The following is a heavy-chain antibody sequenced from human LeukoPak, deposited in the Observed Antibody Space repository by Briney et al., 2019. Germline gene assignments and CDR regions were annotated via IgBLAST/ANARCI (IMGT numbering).Heavy chain of an antibody. D-gene: IGHD2/OR15-2a*01. Sequence: PGGSLTISCAGSGFTFNRYSLNWVRQAPGKGLEWVSTISAAGGSAYYSDSVRGRFTLSRDNSKNTLSLHMSSLGAEDTGIYYCAKSPADLSWAKQFDYFDYWGQGTLVTVSS. CDR3: AKSPADLSWAKQFDYFDY. CDR1: GFTFNRYS. J-gene: IGHJ4*02. V-gene: IGHV3-23*01. CDR2: ISAAGGSA.